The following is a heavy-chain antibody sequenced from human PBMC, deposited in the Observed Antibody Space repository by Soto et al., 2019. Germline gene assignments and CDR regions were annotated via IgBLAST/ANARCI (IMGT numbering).Heavy chain of an antibody. J-gene: IGHJ6*02. CDR1: GASISRYY. CDR2: LYNSGCT. CDR3: ARDLWGYCGVGCYTVGV. V-gene: IGHV4-59*01. Sequence: QVRLQESGPGLVKPSETLSLTCTVSGASISRYYWSWIRQSPGKGLEWIGYLYNSGCTIYNYSLKSPVTIPLDTSKNQLSLKMTTVPAADTVVYYCARDLWGYCGVGCYTVGVWGHLPTVTVSS. D-gene: IGHD2-21*02.